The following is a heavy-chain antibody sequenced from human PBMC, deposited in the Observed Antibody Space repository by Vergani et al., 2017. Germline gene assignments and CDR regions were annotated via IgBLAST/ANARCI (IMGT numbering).Heavy chain of an antibody. Sequence: QVQLVESGGGVVQPGRSLRLSCAASGFTFNQYRMHWVRQAPGKGLEWVAVTWYDGNNKQYADSVKGRFTISRDNSKSTMYLQMNSLRDEDTGVYYCARDLRVLYNRFDPWGQGTLVTVSS. CDR3: ARDLRVLYNRFDP. V-gene: IGHV3-33*01. CDR1: GFTFNQYR. CDR2: TWYDGNNK. J-gene: IGHJ5*02. D-gene: IGHD1-14*01.